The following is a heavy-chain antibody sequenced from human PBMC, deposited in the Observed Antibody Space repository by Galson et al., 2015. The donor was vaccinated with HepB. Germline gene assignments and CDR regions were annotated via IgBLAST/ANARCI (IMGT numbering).Heavy chain of an antibody. V-gene: IGHV3-73*01. Sequence: SLRLSCAASGFSFNGFSLHWVRQAPGKGLEWVGHIRRNVNTYATTYAESVKGRFTISRDESKNTGYLQMTSLKTEDTAVYFCARLRVTIRVHYGLDVWGQGTTVTVS. CDR3: ARLRVTIRVHYGLDV. CDR2: IRRNVNTYAT. J-gene: IGHJ6*02. D-gene: IGHD4-11*01. CDR1: GFSFNGFS.